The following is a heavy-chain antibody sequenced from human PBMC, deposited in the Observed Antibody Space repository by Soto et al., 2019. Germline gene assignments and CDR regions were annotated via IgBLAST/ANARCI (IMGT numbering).Heavy chain of an antibody. CDR2: IYWDDEK. V-gene: IGHV2-5*02. J-gene: IGHJ5*02. D-gene: IGHD7-27*01. CDR3: AYRHWVAPNWFDP. CDR1: GFSLSTIGGG. Sequence: SGPKLGNETQSVTLTFTFSGFSLSTIGGGVGWIRQPPGKALEWLALIYWDDEKRYNPSLATRLTITKDTSNNQVVLTLTNMDPVDTATYYCAYRHWVAPNWFDPWGQGTLVTVSS.